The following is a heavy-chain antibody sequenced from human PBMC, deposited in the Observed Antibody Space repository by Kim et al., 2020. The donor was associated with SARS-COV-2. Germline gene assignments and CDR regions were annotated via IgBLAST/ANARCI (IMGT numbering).Heavy chain of an antibody. V-gene: IGHV4-4*07. J-gene: IGHJ5*02. Sequence: YTPSLKSRVTMSVDTSKNQFSLKLSSVTAADTAVYYCAREDPGERGWFDPWGQGTLVTVSS. D-gene: IGHD3-16*01. CDR3: AREDPGERGWFDP.